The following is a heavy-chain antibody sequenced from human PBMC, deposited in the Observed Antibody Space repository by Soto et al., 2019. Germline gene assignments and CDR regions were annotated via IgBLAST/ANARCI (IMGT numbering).Heavy chain of an antibody. J-gene: IGHJ5*01. V-gene: IGHV4-4*02. CDR1: GGPINSGHW. Sequence: QVQLQESGPGLVEPSGTLSLICSVSGGPINSGHWWTWVRQAPGKELEWIGEIYQNKIHYKPSLKSRVTIWSDESTNRFSLEIKSMTAADTAVYFCARGHHPTLQAALDSWGQGTLVTVSA. CDR3: ARGHHPTLQAALDS. CDR2: IYQNKI. D-gene: IGHD4-4*01.